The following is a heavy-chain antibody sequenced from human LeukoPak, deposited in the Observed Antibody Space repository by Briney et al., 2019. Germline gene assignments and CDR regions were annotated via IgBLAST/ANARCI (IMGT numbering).Heavy chain of an antibody. CDR1: GFTFDDNG. CDR3: ARASDYGGNLGSAFDI. V-gene: IGHV3-20*04. D-gene: IGHD4-23*01. Sequence: GGSLRLSCAASGFTFDDNGMSWVRQAPGKGLEWVSGINWNGGSTGYADSVEGRFTISRDNAKNSLYLQMNSLRAEDTALYYCARASDYGGNLGSAFDIWGQGTMVTVSS. CDR2: INWNGGST. J-gene: IGHJ3*02.